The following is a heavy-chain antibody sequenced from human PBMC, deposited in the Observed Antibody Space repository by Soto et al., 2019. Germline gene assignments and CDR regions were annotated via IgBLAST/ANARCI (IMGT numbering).Heavy chain of an antibody. CDR3: AKGAGNYHYFYYYMDV. J-gene: IGHJ6*03. Sequence: EVQLLESGGGLVQPGGSLRLCCAASGFTFSRYAMSWVRQAPGKGLEWVSVISGTDGSTYYADSVKGRFSISRDNSKNTLYLQMNSLRAEDTAVYYCAKGAGNYHYFYYYMDVWGIGTTVTVSS. D-gene: IGHD3-10*01. CDR2: ISGTDGST. CDR1: GFTFSRYA. V-gene: IGHV3-23*01.